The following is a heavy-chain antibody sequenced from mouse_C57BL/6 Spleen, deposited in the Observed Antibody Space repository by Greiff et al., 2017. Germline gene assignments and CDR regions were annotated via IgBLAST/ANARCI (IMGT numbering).Heavy chain of an antibody. Sequence: QVQLQQPGAELVRPGSSVKLSCKASGYTFTSYWMHWVKQRPIQGLEWIGNIDPSDSETHYNQKFKDKATLTVDKSSSTAYMQLSSLTSEDSAVYYCARRGYYGSSYGYFEVWGTGTTVTVSS. CDR2: IDPSDSET. V-gene: IGHV1-52*01. CDR3: ARRGYYGSSYGYFEV. D-gene: IGHD1-1*01. CDR1: GYTFTSYW. J-gene: IGHJ1*03.